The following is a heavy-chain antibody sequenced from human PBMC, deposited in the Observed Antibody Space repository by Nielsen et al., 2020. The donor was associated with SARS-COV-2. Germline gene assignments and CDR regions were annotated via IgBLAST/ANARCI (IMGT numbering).Heavy chain of an antibody. CDR2: MYSAGTT. J-gene: IGHJ3*01. Sequence: GESLKISCAASGFIVSNNYMSWVRQAPGKGLEWVSVMYSAGTTYYADSVKGRFTISRRSSENSLYLQMNSLRADDTALYYCARGGYCSSSSCYNAFDVWGEGTMVLVSS. V-gene: IGHV3-53*04. CDR3: ARGGYCSSSSCYNAFDV. CDR1: GFIVSNNY. D-gene: IGHD2-2*03.